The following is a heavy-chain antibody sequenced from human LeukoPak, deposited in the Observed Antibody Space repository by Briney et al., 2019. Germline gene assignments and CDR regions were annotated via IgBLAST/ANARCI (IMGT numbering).Heavy chain of an antibody. CDR1: GVSFSSYW. CDR2: IDTDGSST. Sequence: GGSLRLSCAASGVSFSSYWMHWVRQAPGKGLVWVSRIDTDGSSTRYADSVKGRLTISRDNAKNTLYLQMNSLRAEDTAVYYCERAPNDYWSGYSASFDYWGQGTLVTVSS. D-gene: IGHD3-3*01. V-gene: IGHV3-74*01. CDR3: ERAPNDYWSGYSASFDY. J-gene: IGHJ4*02.